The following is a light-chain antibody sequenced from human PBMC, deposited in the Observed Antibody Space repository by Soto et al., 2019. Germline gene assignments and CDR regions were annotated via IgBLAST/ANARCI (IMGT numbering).Light chain of an antibody. CDR1: QSVSNY. J-gene: IGKJ4*01. CDR2: DSS. V-gene: IGKV3-11*01. CDR3: QQRRVWPLT. Sequence: VLTQSPAILSLSPGERATLDCRASQSVSNYLAWYQQRPGQAPRLLIYDSSNRATGVPARFSASGSGTDFTLTISSLEPEDFAVYYCQQRRVWPLTFGGGTKVESK.